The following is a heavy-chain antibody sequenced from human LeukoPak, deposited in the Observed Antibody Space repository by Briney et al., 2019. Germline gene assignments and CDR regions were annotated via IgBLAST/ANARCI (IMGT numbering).Heavy chain of an antibody. V-gene: IGHV3-23*01. Sequence: PGGSLRLSCAASGFTFSSYAMSWVRQAPGKGLEWVSVISGGGDSTHYADSVKGRFTISRDNSKNTLYLQVNTLRAEDTAMYYCAKESPSFDFWGQGTLVTVSS. CDR2: ISGGGDST. J-gene: IGHJ4*02. CDR3: AKESPSFDF. CDR1: GFTFSSYA.